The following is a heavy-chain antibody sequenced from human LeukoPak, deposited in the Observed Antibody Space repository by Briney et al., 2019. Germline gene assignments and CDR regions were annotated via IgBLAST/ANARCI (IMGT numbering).Heavy chain of an antibody. V-gene: IGHV4-34*01. J-gene: IGHJ4*02. Sequence: SETLSLTCAVYGGSFSGYYWSWIRQPPGKGLEWIVEINHSGSTNYNPSLKSRVTISVDTCKNSFSLKLSSVTAADTAVYYCARGVRVGAPPPFDYWGQGTLVSVST. CDR1: GGSFSGYY. CDR3: ARGVRVGAPPPFDY. D-gene: IGHD1-26*01. CDR2: INHSGST.